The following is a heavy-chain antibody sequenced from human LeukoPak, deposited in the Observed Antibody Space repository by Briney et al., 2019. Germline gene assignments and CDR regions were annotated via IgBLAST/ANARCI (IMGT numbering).Heavy chain of an antibody. V-gene: IGHV4-4*09. D-gene: IGHD1-26*01. J-gene: IGHJ5*02. CDR1: GGTISSYY. Sequence: PSETLSLTCTVSGGTISSYYWSWLRQPPGKGLEWIGYIYTSGSNKYNPSRLRPVTISVDTSKNQFSPKLSSVTAADTAVYYCAILWVGDLNWFDPWGQGTLVTVSS. CDR3: AILWVGDLNWFDP. CDR2: IYTSGSN.